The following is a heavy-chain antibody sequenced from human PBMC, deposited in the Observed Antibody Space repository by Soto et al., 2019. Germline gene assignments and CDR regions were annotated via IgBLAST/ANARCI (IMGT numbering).Heavy chain of an antibody. Sequence: VQLLESGGGLVHPGGSLRLSCAASEFTFKNYAMTWVRQAPGKGLEWVSLITGSDGRTYYADSVKGRFTISRDNSKNTLFLQMDSLRPEDTALSYCAKATYDTTCYTSSLAHWGQGTLVTVSS. J-gene: IGHJ4*02. CDR1: EFTFKNYA. D-gene: IGHD3-22*01. CDR2: ITGSDGRT. CDR3: AKATYDTTCYTSSLAH. V-gene: IGHV3-23*01.